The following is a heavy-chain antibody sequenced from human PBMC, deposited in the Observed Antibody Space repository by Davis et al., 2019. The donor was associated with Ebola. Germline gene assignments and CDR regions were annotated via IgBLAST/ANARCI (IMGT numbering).Heavy chain of an antibody. D-gene: IGHD2-15*01. V-gene: IGHV3-33*01. Sequence: GESLKISCAASGFTFSSYGMHWVRQAPGKGLEWVAVIWYDGSNKYYAYSVKGRFTISRDNSKNTLYLQMNSLRAEDTAVYYCARGRGLGYCSGGSCYSGVYYYYGMDVWGQGTTVTVSS. CDR3: ARGRGLGYCSGGSCYSGVYYYYGMDV. CDR2: IWYDGSNK. CDR1: GFTFSSYG. J-gene: IGHJ6*02.